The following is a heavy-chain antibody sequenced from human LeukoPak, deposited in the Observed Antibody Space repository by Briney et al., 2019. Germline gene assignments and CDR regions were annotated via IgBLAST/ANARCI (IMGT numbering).Heavy chain of an antibody. V-gene: IGHV4-4*09. CDR2: IYTSGST. CDR3: ARQEDYYGRPRSIDY. CDR1: GGSISSYY. Sequence: SETLSLTCTVSGGSISSYYWSWIRQPPGKGLEWIGYIYTSGSTNYNPSLKSRVTISVDTSKHQFSLKLSSVTAADTAVYYCARQEDYYGRPRSIDYWGQGTLVTVSS. D-gene: IGHD3-10*01. J-gene: IGHJ4*02.